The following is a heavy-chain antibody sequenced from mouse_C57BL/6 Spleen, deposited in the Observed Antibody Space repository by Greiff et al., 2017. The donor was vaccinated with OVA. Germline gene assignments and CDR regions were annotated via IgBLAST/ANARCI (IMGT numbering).Heavy chain of an antibody. Sequence: EVQLQESGGGLVKPGGSLKLSCAASGFTFSDYGMHWVRQAPEKGLEWVAYISSGSSTIYYADTVKGRFTISRDNAKNTLFLQMTSLRSEDTAMYYCARNYGSSYRYFDVWGTGTTVTVSS. CDR3: ARNYGSSYRYFDV. V-gene: IGHV5-17*01. CDR1: GFTFSDYG. CDR2: ISSGSSTI. D-gene: IGHD1-1*01. J-gene: IGHJ1*03.